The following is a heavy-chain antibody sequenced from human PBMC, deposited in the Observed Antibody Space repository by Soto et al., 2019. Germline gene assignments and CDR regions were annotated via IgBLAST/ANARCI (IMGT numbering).Heavy chain of an antibody. J-gene: IGHJ4*02. Sequence: QVQLVESGGGLVKPGGSLRLSCAASGFTFSDYYMRWIRQAPGKGLEWVSYITSSSSYTNYAYSVKGRFTISRANAKNSLYLQMNSLRAEDTAVYYCARAYCGGDCPADYWGQGTLVTVSS. D-gene: IGHD2-21*02. CDR3: ARAYCGGDCPADY. CDR1: GFTFSDYY. V-gene: IGHV3-11*06. CDR2: ITSSSSYT.